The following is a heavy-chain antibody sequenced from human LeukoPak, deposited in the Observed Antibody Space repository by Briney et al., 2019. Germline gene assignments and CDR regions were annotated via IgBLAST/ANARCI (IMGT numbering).Heavy chain of an antibody. V-gene: IGHV4-59*01. D-gene: IGHD3-10*01. CDR1: GGSISSYY. Sequence: SETLSLTCTVFGGSISSYYWSWIRQPPGKGLEWIGYIYYSGSTNYNPSLKSRVTISVDTSKNQFSLKLSSVTAADTAVYYCARALLWFGDESLYIDYWGQGTLVTVSS. CDR2: IYYSGST. CDR3: ARALLWFGDESLYIDY. J-gene: IGHJ4*02.